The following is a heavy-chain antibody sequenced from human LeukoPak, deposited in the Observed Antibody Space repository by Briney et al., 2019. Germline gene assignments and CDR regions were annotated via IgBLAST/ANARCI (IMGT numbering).Heavy chain of an antibody. CDR3: ARHVLWSLDV. J-gene: IGHJ6*02. V-gene: IGHV4-59*08. D-gene: IGHD3-16*01. CDR1: GGSISNHF. CDR2: MSDSGTA. Sequence: SQTLSLTCTVSGGSISNHFWSWIRQPPGKGLEWIGYMSDSGTASYNPSLKSRVTISVDTSKNQFSLKLSSVTAADTAVYYCARHVLWSLDVWGQGTTVTVSS.